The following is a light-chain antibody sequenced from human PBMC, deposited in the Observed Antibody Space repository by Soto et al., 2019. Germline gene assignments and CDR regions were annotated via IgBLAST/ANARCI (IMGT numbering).Light chain of an antibody. Sequence: EILLTQSPGTLSLSPGERATLSCRASQSVSSTYLAWYQQKPGQAPRLLIYGASNRATGIPDRFSGRGSGTDFTLTISRLQPEDFAVYYCQQYDTSSPLTFGGGTKVEIK. J-gene: IGKJ4*01. V-gene: IGKV3-20*01. CDR2: GAS. CDR1: QSVSSTY. CDR3: QQYDTSSPLT.